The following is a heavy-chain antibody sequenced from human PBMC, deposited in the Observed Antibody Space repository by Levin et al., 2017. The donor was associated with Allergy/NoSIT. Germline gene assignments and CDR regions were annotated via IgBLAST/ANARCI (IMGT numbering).Heavy chain of an antibody. V-gene: IGHV5-10-1*01. CDR2: IDPSDSYT. CDR1: GYSFTSYW. CDR3: ARQGIGYCSGGSCYSGDY. J-gene: IGHJ4*02. D-gene: IGHD2-15*01. Sequence: GESLKISCKGSGYSFTSYWISWVRQMPGKGLEWMGRIDPSDSYTNYSPSFQGHVTISADKSISTAYLQWSSLKASDTAMYYCARQGIGYCSGGSCYSGDYWGQGTLVTVSS.